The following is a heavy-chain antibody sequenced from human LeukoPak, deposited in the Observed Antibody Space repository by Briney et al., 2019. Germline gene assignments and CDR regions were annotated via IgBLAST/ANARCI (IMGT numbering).Heavy chain of an antibody. J-gene: IGHJ4*02. CDR1: GFTFSSYT. CDR2: ITTGDGNT. Sequence: PGGSLRLSCTASGFTFSSYTMTWVRQAPGKGLKWVSTITTGDGNTYYADSVKGRFTVSRGDSKNTLYLQMNSLRAEDTAVYYCAKDGALWVSAHWGDSWGRGTLVTVSS. V-gene: IGHV3-23*01. CDR3: AKDGALWVSAHWGDS. D-gene: IGHD7-27*01.